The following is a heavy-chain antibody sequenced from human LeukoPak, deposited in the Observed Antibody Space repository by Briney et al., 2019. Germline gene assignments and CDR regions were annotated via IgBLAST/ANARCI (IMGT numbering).Heavy chain of an antibody. J-gene: IGHJ6*02. CDR2: ISSSSSYI. Sequence: GGSLRLSCAASGFTFSSYSMNWVRQAPGKGLEWVSSISSSSSYIYYADSVKGRFTISRDNAKNSLYLQMNSLRAEDTAVYYCASQPQYRLLPYYYYGMDVWGQGTTVTVSS. CDR3: ASQPQYRLLPYYYYGMDV. D-gene: IGHD2-2*01. V-gene: IGHV3-21*01. CDR1: GFTFSSYS.